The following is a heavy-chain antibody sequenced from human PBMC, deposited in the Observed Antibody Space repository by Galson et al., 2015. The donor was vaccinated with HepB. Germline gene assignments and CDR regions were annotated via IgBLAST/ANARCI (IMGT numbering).Heavy chain of an antibody. CDR2: TYYRSKWYN. V-gene: IGHV6-1*01. CDR3: AREVVIPDPWFDP. D-gene: IGHD3-22*01. CDR1: GDSVSSTSAT. Sequence: CAISGDSVSSTSATWNWVRQSPSRGLEWLGGTYYRSKWYNDYAVSVKSRITINPDASKNQFSLQLNSVTPEDTAVYYCAREVVIPDPWFDPWGQGTLVTVSS. J-gene: IGHJ5*02.